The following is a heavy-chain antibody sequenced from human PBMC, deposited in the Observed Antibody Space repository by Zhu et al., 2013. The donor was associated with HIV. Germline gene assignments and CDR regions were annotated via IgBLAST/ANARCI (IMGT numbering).Heavy chain of an antibody. CDR1: GYSFTRYG. CDR2: ISGSNGNT. J-gene: IGHJ5*02. D-gene: IGHD3-10*01. Sequence: QVHLVQSGAEVKKPGASVRVSCKASGYSFTRYGITWVRQAPGQGLEWMGWISGSNGNTKYAQRVQGRMILTTVTSTSTVYMELRNLRSDDTAVYYCARVYGSTGRNWFDPWGQGTLVTVSS. V-gene: IGHV1-18*01. CDR3: ARVYGSTGRNWFDP.